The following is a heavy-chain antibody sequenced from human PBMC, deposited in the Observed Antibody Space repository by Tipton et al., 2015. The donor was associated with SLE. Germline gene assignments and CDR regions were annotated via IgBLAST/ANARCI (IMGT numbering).Heavy chain of an antibody. J-gene: IGHJ6*03. V-gene: IGHV4-39*07. Sequence: TLSLTCTMSGGSMSSSSNYWGWIRQPPGKGLEWIGSIFYSGTTSGNTYYNPSLKSRVTIVVDTSKNQFSLRLSSVTAADAAMYYCARDRIVGPTQGYYHYYMDVWGKGTTVTVS. D-gene: IGHD1-26*01. CDR3: ARDRIVGPTQGYYHYYMDV. CDR1: GGSMSSSSNY. CDR2: IFYSGTT.